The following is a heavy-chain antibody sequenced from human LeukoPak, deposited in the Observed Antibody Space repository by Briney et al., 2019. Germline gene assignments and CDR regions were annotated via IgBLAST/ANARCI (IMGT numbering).Heavy chain of an antibody. D-gene: IGHD3-9*01. CDR3: ARAGDILTGFDAFDI. V-gene: IGHV4-30-4*01. CDR1: GGSISSGDYY. J-gene: IGHJ3*02. CDR2: IYYSGST. Sequence: SQTLSLTCTVSGGSISSGDYYWSWIRQPPGKGLEWIGYIYYSGSTYYNPSLKSRVTISVDTSKNQFSLKLSSVTAADTAVYYCARAGDILTGFDAFDIWGQGTMVTVSS.